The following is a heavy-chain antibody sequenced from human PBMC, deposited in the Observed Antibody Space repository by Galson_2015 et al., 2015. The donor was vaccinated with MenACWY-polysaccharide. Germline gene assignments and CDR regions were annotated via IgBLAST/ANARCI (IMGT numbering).Heavy chain of an antibody. CDR1: GFTFSSYW. CDR3: ARAGDCGSTSCYTDY. V-gene: IGHV3-74*01. D-gene: IGHD2-2*02. J-gene: IGHJ4*02. Sequence: LRLSCAASGFTFSSYWMHWVRQAPGKGLVWVSRIKSDGNSTSYADSVRGRFTISRDNAKNTLYLQMNSLRAEDTAIYYCARAGDCGSTSCYTDYWSQGTLVTVSS. CDR2: IKSDGNST.